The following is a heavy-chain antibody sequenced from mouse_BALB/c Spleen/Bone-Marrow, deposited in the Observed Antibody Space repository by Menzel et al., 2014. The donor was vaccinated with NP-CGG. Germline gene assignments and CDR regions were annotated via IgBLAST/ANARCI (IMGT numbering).Heavy chain of an antibody. J-gene: IGHJ3*01. CDR1: GYTFTSYD. V-gene: IGHV1S56*01. CDR3: ARSGDSLGYGFAY. Sequence: VQLVESGPELVKPGALVKISCKASGYTFTSYDINWVKQRPGQGLEWIGWIYPGDGSTKYNEKFKGKATLTADKSSSTAYMQLSSLTSENSAVYFCARSGDSLGYGFAYWGQGTLVTVSA. D-gene: IGHD3-2*01. CDR2: IYPGDGST.